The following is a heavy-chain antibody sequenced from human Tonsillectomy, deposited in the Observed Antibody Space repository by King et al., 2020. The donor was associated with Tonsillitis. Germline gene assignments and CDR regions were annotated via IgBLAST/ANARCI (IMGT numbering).Heavy chain of an antibody. CDR2: IRYHGTNK. J-gene: IGHJ4*02. Sequence: VQLVESGGGVVQPGGSLRLSCAASGFTFSTYGMHWVRQAPGKGLEWVAFIRYHGTNKYYADSVKGRFTISRDNSKNTLYLQMNSLRAEDTAIYYCARDRASGAAGIDYWGQGTLVIVSS. D-gene: IGHD6-13*01. CDR1: GFTFSTYG. CDR3: ARDRASGAAGIDY. V-gene: IGHV3-30*02.